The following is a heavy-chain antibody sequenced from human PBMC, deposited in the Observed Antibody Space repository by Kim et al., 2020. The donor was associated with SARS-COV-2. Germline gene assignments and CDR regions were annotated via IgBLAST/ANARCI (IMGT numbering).Heavy chain of an antibody. CDR2: INPSGGST. V-gene: IGHV1-46*01. CDR3: ARSRGLITMVRGVPRHFDY. J-gene: IGHJ4*02. Sequence: ASVKVSCKASGYTFTSYYMHWVRQAPGQGLEWMGIINPSGGSTSYAQKFQGRVTMTRDTSTSTVYMELSSLRSEDTAVYYCARSRGLITMVRGVPRHFDYWGQGTLVTVSS. CDR1: GYTFTSYY. D-gene: IGHD3-10*01.